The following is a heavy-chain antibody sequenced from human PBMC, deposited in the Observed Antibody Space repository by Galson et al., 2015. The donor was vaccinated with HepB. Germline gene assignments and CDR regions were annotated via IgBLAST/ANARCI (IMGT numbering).Heavy chain of an antibody. CDR1: VGSISSGPYY. J-gene: IGHJ4*02. CDR3: ARSDVAAAVAGAIDY. Sequence: TLSLTCTVSVGSISSGPYYWSWIRQHPGKGLEWIGYIYYTGSTYYNPSLKSRVTILVDTSKKQFSLKLSSVTAADTAVYYCARSDVAAAVAGAIDYWGQGTLVTVSS. V-gene: IGHV4-31*03. D-gene: IGHD6-19*01. CDR2: IYYTGST.